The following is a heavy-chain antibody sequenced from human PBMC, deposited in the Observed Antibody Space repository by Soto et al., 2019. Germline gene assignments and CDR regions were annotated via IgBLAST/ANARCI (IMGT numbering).Heavy chain of an antibody. CDR1: GCSVSSDYW. Sequence: QVQLQESGPGVVKPSGTLSLTCAVSGCSVSSDYWWSWVRLPTGKGLEWIGEIYHSGRTNYNPSLKSRVTLSLDQSKNQLSLILNSVTAADTAVYYCARDRPSYGRNFDYWGQGTLVTVSS. D-gene: IGHD1-26*01. CDR2: IYHSGRT. J-gene: IGHJ4*02. V-gene: IGHV4-4*02. CDR3: ARDRPSYGRNFDY.